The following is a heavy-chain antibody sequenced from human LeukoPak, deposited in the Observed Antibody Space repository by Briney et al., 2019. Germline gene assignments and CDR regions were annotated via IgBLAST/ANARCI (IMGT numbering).Heavy chain of an antibody. Sequence: PGGSLRLSCAASGFTFSSYAMSWVRQAPGKGLEWVSAISGSGGSTYYADSVKGRVTISRDNSKNTLYLQMNSLRAEDTAVYYCAKAQSSGWYQVGAFDIWGQGTMVTVSS. V-gene: IGHV3-23*01. J-gene: IGHJ3*02. CDR2: ISGSGGST. CDR1: GFTFSSYA. CDR3: AKAQSSGWYQVGAFDI. D-gene: IGHD6-19*01.